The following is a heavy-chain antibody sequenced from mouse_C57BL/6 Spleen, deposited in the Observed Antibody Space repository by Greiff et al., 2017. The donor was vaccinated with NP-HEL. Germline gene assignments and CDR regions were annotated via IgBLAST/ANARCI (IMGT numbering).Heavy chain of an antibody. CDR1: GFSLTSYG. CDR3: ARNDGYYLYAMDY. J-gene: IGHJ4*01. D-gene: IGHD2-3*01. CDR2: IWSGGST. Sequence: VQGVESGPGLVQPSQSLSITCTVSGFSLTSYGVHWVRQSPGKGLEWLGVIWSGGSTDYNAAFISRLSISKDNSKSQVFFKMNSLQADDTAIYYCARNDGYYLYAMDYWGQGTSVTVSS. V-gene: IGHV2-2*01.